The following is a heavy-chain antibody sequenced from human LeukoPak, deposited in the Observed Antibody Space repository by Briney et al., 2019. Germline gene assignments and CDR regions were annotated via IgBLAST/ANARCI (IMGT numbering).Heavy chain of an antibody. CDR2: ISGSGGRT. V-gene: IGHV3-23*01. J-gene: IGHJ4*02. D-gene: IGHD4-17*01. CDR3: AKDALSFNGDWFDY. Sequence: PGGSLRLSCAASGFTFSSYAMSWVRQAPGKGLEWVSVISGSGGRTYYADFVKGRFTISRDNSKNTVYLQMNSLRADDTAVYYCAKDALSFNGDWFDYWGQGTLVTVS. CDR1: GFTFSSYA.